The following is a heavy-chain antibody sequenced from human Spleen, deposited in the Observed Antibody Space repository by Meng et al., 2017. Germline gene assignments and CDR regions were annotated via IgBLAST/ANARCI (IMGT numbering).Heavy chain of an antibody. CDR2: FNHSAST. CDR3: ARGPTTMAHDFDY. D-gene: IGHD4-11*01. CDR1: CGVFGVSY. J-gene: IGHJ4*02. V-gene: IGHV4-34*01. Sequence: TSVASCGVFGVSYWRWGLRPRGGGLGWIREFNHSASTKHTPSRRGRVTISVYTSPHNLSLKLRSVTAADSAVYDCARGPTTMAHDFDYWGQGTLVTVSS.